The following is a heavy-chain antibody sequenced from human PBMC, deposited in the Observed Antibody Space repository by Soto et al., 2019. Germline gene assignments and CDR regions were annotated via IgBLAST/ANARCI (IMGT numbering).Heavy chain of an antibody. CDR2: VWYDGGNA. CDR3: ARGPGDCSGGTCYTYYFDY. V-gene: IGHV3-33*01. D-gene: IGHD2-15*01. J-gene: IGHJ4*02. Sequence: QVQLVESGGGVVQPETSLRLFCAASGFAFSNDGMHWVRQAPGKGLEWVAFVWYDGGNAYYADSVKGRFIISRDNSKHTLYLQMNSLRAEDTAVYYCARGPGDCSGGTCYTYYFDYWGQGTLVTVSS. CDR1: GFAFSNDG.